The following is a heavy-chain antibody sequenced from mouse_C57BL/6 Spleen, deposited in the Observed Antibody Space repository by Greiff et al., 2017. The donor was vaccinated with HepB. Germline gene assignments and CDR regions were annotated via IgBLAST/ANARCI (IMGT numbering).Heavy chain of an antibody. D-gene: IGHD1-1*01. Sequence: EVKVEESGGGLVKPGGSLKLSCAASGFTFSDYGMHWVRQAPEKGLEWVAYISSGSSTIYYADTVKGRFTISRDNAKNTLFLQMTSLRSEDTAMYYCARFYYYGSREYYFDYWGQGTTLTVSS. CDR1: GFTFSDYG. J-gene: IGHJ2*01. CDR2: ISSGSSTI. CDR3: ARFYYYGSREYYFDY. V-gene: IGHV5-17*01.